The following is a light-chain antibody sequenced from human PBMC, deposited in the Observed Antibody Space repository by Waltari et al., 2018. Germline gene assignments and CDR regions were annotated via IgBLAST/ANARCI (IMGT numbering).Light chain of an antibody. CDR1: KSVCKS. CDR3: QHYVKLPVT. CDR2: DAS. Sequence: EIVLTQSPGTLSLSPGERATLSCRASKSVCKSLAWYQQRPGQAPRLLIYDASTRATGSPGRVSGSGFGTDFRLAISSLEPEDFAVYFCQHYVKLPVTFGQGTKVEI. J-gene: IGKJ1*01. V-gene: IGKV3-20*01.